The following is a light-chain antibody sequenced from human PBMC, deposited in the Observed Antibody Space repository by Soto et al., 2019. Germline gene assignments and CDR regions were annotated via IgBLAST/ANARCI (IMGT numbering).Light chain of an antibody. V-gene: IGKV1-39*01. CDR2: SSS. J-gene: IGKJ1*01. CDR1: QSISVY. Sequence: DIQMTQSPSSLSAYVGDRVTITCRASQSISVYLNWYQQKPGKAPNLLIYSSSSLESGVPSRFSGSGSGTDFTLTNSSRQPEDCATYFCQQSYSRPRAFGQGTKGEI. CDR3: QQSYSRPRA.